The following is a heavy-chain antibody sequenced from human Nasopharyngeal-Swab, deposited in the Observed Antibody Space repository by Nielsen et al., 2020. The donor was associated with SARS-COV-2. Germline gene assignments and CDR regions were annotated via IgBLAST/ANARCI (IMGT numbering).Heavy chain of an antibody. CDR2: ISAYNGNT. V-gene: IGHV1-18*01. D-gene: IGHD2-15*01. Sequence: ASVKVSCKASGYTFTSYGISWVRQAPGQGLEWMGWISAYNGNTNYAQKLQGRVTMTTDTSTSTAYTELRSLRSDDTAVCYCARDFLGYCSGGSCYSNGMDVWGQGTTVTVSS. J-gene: IGHJ6*02. CDR1: GYTFTSYG. CDR3: ARDFLGYCSGGSCYSNGMDV.